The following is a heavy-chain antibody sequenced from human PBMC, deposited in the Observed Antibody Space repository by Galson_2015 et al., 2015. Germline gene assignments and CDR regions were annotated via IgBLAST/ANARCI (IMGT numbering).Heavy chain of an antibody. Sequence: SLRLSCAASGFTFSDYYMSWIRQAPGKGLEWVSYISSSGSTIYYADSVKGRFTISRDNAKNSLYLQMNSLRAEDTAVYYCARDQESIAARQDGMDVWGQGTTVTVSS. CDR2: ISSSGSTI. CDR3: ARDQESIAARQDGMDV. CDR1: GFTFSDYY. V-gene: IGHV3-11*01. J-gene: IGHJ6*02. D-gene: IGHD6-6*01.